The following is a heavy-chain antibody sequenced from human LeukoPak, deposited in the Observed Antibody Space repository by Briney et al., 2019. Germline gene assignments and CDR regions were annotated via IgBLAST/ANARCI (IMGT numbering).Heavy chain of an antibody. D-gene: IGHD1-7*01. CDR1: GFTFSTFW. Sequence: GGSLRLSCAVSGFTFSTFWMSWVRQAPGKGLEWVGFIRSKAYGGTTEYAASVKGRFTISRDDSKSIAYLQMNSLKTEDTAVYYCTRDKGNYVVSFDYWGQGTLVTVSS. J-gene: IGHJ4*02. CDR3: TRDKGNYVVSFDY. CDR2: IRSKAYGGTT. V-gene: IGHV3-49*04.